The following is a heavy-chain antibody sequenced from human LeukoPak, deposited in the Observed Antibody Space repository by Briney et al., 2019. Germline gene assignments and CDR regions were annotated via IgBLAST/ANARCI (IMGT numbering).Heavy chain of an antibody. CDR3: AKEAPWLAAFDI. V-gene: IGHV3-33*06. CDR2: IWYDGSNK. J-gene: IGHJ3*02. D-gene: IGHD3-22*01. CDR1: GFTFSSYG. Sequence: GRSLRLSCAASGFTFSSYGMHWVRQAPGKGLEWVAVIWYDGSNKYYADSVKGRFTISRDNSKNTLYLQMNSLRAEDTAVYYCAKEAPWLAAFDIWGQGTMVTVSS.